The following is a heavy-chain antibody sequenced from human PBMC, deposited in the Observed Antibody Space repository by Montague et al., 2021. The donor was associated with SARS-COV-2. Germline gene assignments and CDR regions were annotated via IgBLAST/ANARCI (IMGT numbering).Heavy chain of an antibody. Sequence: CAISGDSVWSNTGAWNWIRQSPSGGLEWLGRTNYRSKWTSDYATSVEGRISIDPDTSKNQFFLHLRPVTPEDTGVYYCVRDTGSAQAGFDAWGQGTLVTVSS. J-gene: IGHJ4*02. CDR2: TNYRSKWTS. D-gene: IGHD4-17*01. CDR3: VRDTGSAQAGFDA. CDR1: GDSVWSNTGA. V-gene: IGHV6-1*01.